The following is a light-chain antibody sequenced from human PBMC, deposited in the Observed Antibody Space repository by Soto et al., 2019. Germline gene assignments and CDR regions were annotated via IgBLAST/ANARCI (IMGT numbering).Light chain of an antibody. V-gene: IGKV3-11*01. CDR1: QSINRH. J-gene: IGKJ4*01. CDR3: QQRSNWPPVT. CDR2: DAS. Sequence: EIVSTPSPATLSLSPGETATLSCRASQSINRHLAWYRQKPGQAPRLLIYDASNRATGIPARFSGSGSGTDFTLTISSLEPEDFGVYYCQQRSNWPPVTFGGGTKVDIK.